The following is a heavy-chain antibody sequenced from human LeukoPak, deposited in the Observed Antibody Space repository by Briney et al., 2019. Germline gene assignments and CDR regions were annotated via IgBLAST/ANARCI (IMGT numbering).Heavy chain of an antibody. CDR2: ISYDGSNK. Sequence: PGRSLRLSCVDSGFTFSRNAMHCVRQAPGKGLEWMADISYDGSNKYYADSVEGRFTISRDNSKNTLYLQMNSPRAEDTAVYYCAREAYGDLYFDIWGQGTLVTVSS. J-gene: IGHJ4*02. CDR3: AREAYGDLYFDI. D-gene: IGHD2-21*02. CDR1: GFTFSRNA. V-gene: IGHV3-30-3*01.